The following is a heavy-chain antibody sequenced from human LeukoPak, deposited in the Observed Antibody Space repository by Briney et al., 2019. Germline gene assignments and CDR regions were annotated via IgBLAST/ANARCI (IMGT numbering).Heavy chain of an antibody. CDR1: GGPISSYY. D-gene: IGHD5/OR15-5a*01. J-gene: IGHJ4*02. Sequence: KPSETLSLTCTVSGGPISSYYWSWIPQPPGKGLEWIGYIYYSGSTNYNPSLKSRVTISVDTSKNQFSLKLSSVTAADTAVYYCARHFLRYSVYDRWGQGSLVTVSS. CDR2: IYYSGST. V-gene: IGHV4-59*08. CDR3: ARHFLRYSVYDR.